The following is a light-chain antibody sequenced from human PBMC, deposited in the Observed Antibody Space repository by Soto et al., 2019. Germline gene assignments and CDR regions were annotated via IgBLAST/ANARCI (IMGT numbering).Light chain of an antibody. J-gene: IGKJ1*01. Sequence: EIVMTQSPATLSVSPGERATLSCRASQSVSSNLAWYQQKPGQAPRLLIYGASTRATGTPARFSGSGSGKEFTRTISSLQSEDFAVYYCQQYYNWLGTFGQGTKVEIK. V-gene: IGKV3-15*01. CDR3: QQYYNWLGT. CDR2: GAS. CDR1: QSVSSN.